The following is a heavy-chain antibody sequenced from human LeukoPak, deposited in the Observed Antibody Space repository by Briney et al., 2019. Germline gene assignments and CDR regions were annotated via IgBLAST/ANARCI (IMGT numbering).Heavy chain of an antibody. D-gene: IGHD6-19*01. CDR2: INHSGST. CDR3: ARDSLLAASVSRWLVHPVFDY. J-gene: IGHJ4*02. Sequence: SETLSLTCAVYGGSFSGYYWSWIRQPPGKGLEWIGEINHSGSTNYNPSLKSRVTISVDTSKNQFSLQLNSVTPEDTAVYYCARDSLLAASVSRWLVHPVFDYWGQGTLVTVSS. V-gene: IGHV4-34*01. CDR1: GGSFSGYY.